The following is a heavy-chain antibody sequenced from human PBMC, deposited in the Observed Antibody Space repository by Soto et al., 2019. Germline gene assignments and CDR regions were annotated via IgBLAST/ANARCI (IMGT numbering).Heavy chain of an antibody. V-gene: IGHV4-4*07. CDR1: GGSISNYY. J-gene: IGHJ4*02. D-gene: IGHD6-19*01. CDR2: IYISGSP. Sequence: SETLSLTCTVSGGSISNYYWSWIRQPAGKGLEWIGRIYISGSPAYNSSLKSRVTMSVDSSKNQFSLKLSSVTAADTAIYYCARAVAAPHYFDYWGQGTQVTVYS. CDR3: ARAVAAPHYFDY.